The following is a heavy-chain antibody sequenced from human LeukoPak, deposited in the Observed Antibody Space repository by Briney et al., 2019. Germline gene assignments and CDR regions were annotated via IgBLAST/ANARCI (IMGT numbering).Heavy chain of an antibody. CDR2: MNPNSGNT. Sequence: ASVKVSCKASGYTFTSYDINWVRQATGQGLEWMGWMNPNSGNTGYAQKFQGRVTMTRNTSISTAYMELSSLRSEDTAVHYCARGRGWLPQNDYWGQGTLVTVSS. CDR3: ARGRGWLPQNDY. CDR1: GYTFTSYD. V-gene: IGHV1-8*01. J-gene: IGHJ4*02. D-gene: IGHD5-24*01.